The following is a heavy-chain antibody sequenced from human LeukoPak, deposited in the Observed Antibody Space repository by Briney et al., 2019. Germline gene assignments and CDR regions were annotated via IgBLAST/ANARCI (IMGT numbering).Heavy chain of an antibody. Sequence: GGSLRLSCAASGFTFSNARISWVRQAPGKGLEWVGRIKTKTDGGTADYAAPLKGRFTISRDDSKNTLYLQMNSLKTEDTAVYYCTTGYCSGSSCWSLGYWGQGTLVTVSS. CDR3: TTGYCSGSSCWSLGY. J-gene: IGHJ4*02. D-gene: IGHD2-15*01. V-gene: IGHV3-15*01. CDR1: GFTFSNAR. CDR2: IKTKTDGGTA.